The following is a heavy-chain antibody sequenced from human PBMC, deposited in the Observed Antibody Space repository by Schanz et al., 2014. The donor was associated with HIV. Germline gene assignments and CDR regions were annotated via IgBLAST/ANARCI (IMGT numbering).Heavy chain of an antibody. Sequence: QVQLVQSGAEVKKPGASVKVSCKASGYTFTGYYLHWVRQAPGQGLEWMGWINPNSGGSTYAQKFQGRVTMTTDTSTSTAYMDLRSLRSDDTAVYYCAREKTTLNWFDPWGQGTLVTVSS. CDR3: AREKTTLNWFDP. CDR2: INPNSGGS. J-gene: IGHJ5*02. CDR1: GYTFTGYY. V-gene: IGHV1-2*02.